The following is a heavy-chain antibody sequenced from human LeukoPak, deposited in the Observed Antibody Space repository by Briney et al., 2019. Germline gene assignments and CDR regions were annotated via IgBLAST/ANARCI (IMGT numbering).Heavy chain of an antibody. D-gene: IGHD6-13*01. CDR1: GSTFTSYG. V-gene: IGHV1-18*01. CDR3: ARAVISGEQQDY. J-gene: IGHJ4*02. Sequence: GASVKVSCKASGSTFTSYGISWVRQAPGQGLEWMGWISAYNGNANYAQKLQGRVTMTTDTSTSTAYMELRSLRSDDTAVYYCARAVISGEQQDYWGQGTLVTVSS. CDR2: ISAYNGNA.